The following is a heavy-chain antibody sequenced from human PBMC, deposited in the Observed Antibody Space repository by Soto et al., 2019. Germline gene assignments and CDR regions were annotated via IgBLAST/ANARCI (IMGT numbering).Heavy chain of an antibody. V-gene: IGHV4-39*01. CDR1: GGSNHGRSGF. D-gene: IGHD3-16*01. CDR3: ARQPRGPGYGERGLYFDY. J-gene: IGHJ4*02. Sequence: LETVSMTCAVCGGSNHGRSGFWGWIREPPGKGLEWIGSVYYSGSTHDNPSLQSRVTISVDTSRNQFSLNLISVTAADTAVYFCARQPRGPGYGERGLYFDYWGQATLVTVSS. CDR2: VYYSGST.